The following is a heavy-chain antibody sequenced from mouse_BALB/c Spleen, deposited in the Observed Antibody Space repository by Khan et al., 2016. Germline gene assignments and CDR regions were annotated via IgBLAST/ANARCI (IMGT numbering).Heavy chain of an antibody. V-gene: IGHV7-3*02. J-gene: IGHJ4*01. CDR3: ASMMHYYAMYY. D-gene: IGHD2-3*01. Sequence: EVELVESGGGLVQPGGSLRLSCATSGFTFTDYYMSWVRQPPGKALEWLGFIRNKANGYTIEYSASVKGRFTVSRANSTRIIYLTMNTLRAEDSATYYCASMMHYYAMYYWGQGTSGTVSS. CDR2: IRNKANGYTI. CDR1: GFTFTDYY.